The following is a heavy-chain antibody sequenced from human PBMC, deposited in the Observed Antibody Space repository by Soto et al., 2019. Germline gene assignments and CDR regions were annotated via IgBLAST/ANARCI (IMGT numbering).Heavy chain of an antibody. CDR3: AREQQGNYERYDY. D-gene: IGHD4-4*01. J-gene: IGHJ4*02. CDR1: GFTFSSYG. CDR2: IWYDGSNK. Sequence: QVQLVESGGGVVQPGRSLRLSCAASGFTFSSYGMHWVRQAPGKGLEWVAVIWYDGSNKYYADSVKGRFTISRDNSKNTLYLQMNSLRAGDTAVYYCAREQQGNYERYDYWGQGTLVTVSS. V-gene: IGHV3-33*01.